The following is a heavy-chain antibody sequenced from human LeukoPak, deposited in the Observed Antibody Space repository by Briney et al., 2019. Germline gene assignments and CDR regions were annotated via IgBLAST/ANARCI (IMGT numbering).Heavy chain of an antibody. D-gene: IGHD3-10*01. CDR1: GFTGSNNY. CDR2: IYNDNT. CDR3: ARDYPLVVRGVNYYFHMDV. J-gene: IGHJ6*03. V-gene: IGHV3-53*01. Sequence: GVSLTFYCTVSGFTGSNNYMSWVRPAPGLGLEWVSFIYNDNTHYSDSVKGRFTISRDNAKNSLYLQMNSLRAEDTAVYYCARDYPLVVRGVNYYFHMDVWGKGTTVTVSS.